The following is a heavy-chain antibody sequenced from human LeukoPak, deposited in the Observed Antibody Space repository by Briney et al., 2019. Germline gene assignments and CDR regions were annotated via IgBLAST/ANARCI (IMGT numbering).Heavy chain of an antibody. Sequence: GGSLRLSCAASGFTFSSYAMSWVRQAPGKGLEWVSAISGSGGSTYYADSVKGRFTISRDNSKNTLYLQMNSLRAEDTAVYYCAKDRGYCSGGSCYWDYWGQGTLVTASS. V-gene: IGHV3-23*01. CDR1: GFTFSSYA. CDR3: AKDRGYCSGGSCYWDY. D-gene: IGHD2-15*01. CDR2: ISGSGGST. J-gene: IGHJ4*02.